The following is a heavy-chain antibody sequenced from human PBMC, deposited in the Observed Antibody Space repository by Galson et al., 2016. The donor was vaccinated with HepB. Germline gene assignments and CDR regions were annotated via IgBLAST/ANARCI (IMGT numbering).Heavy chain of an antibody. CDR1: GFTFSSED. Sequence: SLRLSCAASGFTFSSEDMNWVRQAPGKGLVWVSYISTRVSGTYYADSVRGRFTISRDNAKNSLSLQMNSLRAEDTAVYYCVSGHYANWGQGTLVTVSS. D-gene: IGHD2-2*01. V-gene: IGHV3-48*03. CDR3: VSGHYAN. J-gene: IGHJ1*01. CDR2: ISTRVSGT.